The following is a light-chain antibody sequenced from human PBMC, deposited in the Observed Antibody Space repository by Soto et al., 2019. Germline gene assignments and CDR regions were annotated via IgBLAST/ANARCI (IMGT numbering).Light chain of an antibody. CDR1: SSDVGSYNL. CDR2: EDN. J-gene: IGLJ2*01. Sequence: QSALTQPASVSGSPGQSITISCTGTSSDVGSYNLVSWYQHHPGKAPKFIIYEDNKRPSGVSNRFSGSKSGNTASLTISGLQAEXXADYYCCAFVRSNALLFGGGTKVTVL. V-gene: IGLV2-23*01. CDR3: CAFVRSNALL.